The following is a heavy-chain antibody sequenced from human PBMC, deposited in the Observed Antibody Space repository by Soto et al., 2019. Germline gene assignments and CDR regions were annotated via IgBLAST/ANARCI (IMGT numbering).Heavy chain of an antibody. V-gene: IGHV1-18*01. D-gene: IGHD1-1*01. J-gene: IGHJ4*02. CDR3: ARGRYGDY. CDR1: GYAFTTYG. Sequence: QVHLVQSGAEVKKPGASVKVSCQGSGYAFTTYGITWVRQAPGQGLEWMGWISAHNGNTNYAQKLQGRVTVTRDTSPRAASMERRSVRDNATGAYYCARGRYGDYWGQGALVTVSS. CDR2: ISAHNGNT.